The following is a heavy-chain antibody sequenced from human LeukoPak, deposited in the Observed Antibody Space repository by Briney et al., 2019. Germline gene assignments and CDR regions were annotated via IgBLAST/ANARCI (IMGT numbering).Heavy chain of an antibody. V-gene: IGHV3-23*01. J-gene: IGHJ4*02. Sequence: GGSLRLCCAASGFTFSSYAMSWVRQAPGKGLEWVSAISGSGGSTYYADSVKGRFTISRDNSKNTLYLQMNSLRAEDTAVYYCAKGGYCSSTSCYTDYWGQGTLVTVSS. D-gene: IGHD2-2*02. CDR1: GFTFSSYA. CDR3: AKGGYCSSTSCYTDY. CDR2: ISGSGGST.